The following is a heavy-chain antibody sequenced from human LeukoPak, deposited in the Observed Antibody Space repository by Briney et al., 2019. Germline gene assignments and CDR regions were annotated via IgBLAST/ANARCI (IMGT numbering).Heavy chain of an antibody. CDR1: GFTFSSYS. CDR2: ISSSSSYI. D-gene: IGHD4-17*01. Sequence: GGSLRLSCAASGFTFSSYSMNWVRQAPGKGLEWVSSISSSSSYIYYADPVKGRFTISRDNAKNSLYLQMNSLRAEDTAVYYCARDTAGVTTKDYWGQGTLVTVSS. CDR3: ARDTAGVTTKDY. J-gene: IGHJ4*02. V-gene: IGHV3-21*01.